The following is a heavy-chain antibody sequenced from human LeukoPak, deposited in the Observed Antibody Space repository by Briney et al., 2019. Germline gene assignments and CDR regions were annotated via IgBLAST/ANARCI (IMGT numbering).Heavy chain of an antibody. CDR3: AKSEYSSSGPLVY. D-gene: IGHD6-6*01. Sequence: GGSLRLSCAASGFTFDDYAMHWVRQAPGKGLEWVSGISWNSGSIGYADSVKGRFTISRDNAKNSLYLQMNSLRAEDTALYYCAKSEYSSSGPLVYWGQGTLVTVSS. V-gene: IGHV3-9*01. CDR1: GFTFDDYA. J-gene: IGHJ4*02. CDR2: ISWNSGSI.